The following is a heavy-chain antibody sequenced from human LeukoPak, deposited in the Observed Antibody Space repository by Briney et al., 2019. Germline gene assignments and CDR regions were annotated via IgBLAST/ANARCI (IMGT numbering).Heavy chain of an antibody. V-gene: IGHV3-30*18. J-gene: IGHJ6*02. Sequence: GGSLRLSCAASGFTFSSYGMHWVRQAPGKGLEWVAVISYDGSKEYYADSVKGRITISRDTSKNTLYLQMNSLRAEDTAVYYCAKVEDDISYYYYGMDVWGQGTTVTVSS. CDR2: ISYDGSKE. CDR3: AKVEDDISYYYYGMDV. D-gene: IGHD3-9*01. CDR1: GFTFSSYG.